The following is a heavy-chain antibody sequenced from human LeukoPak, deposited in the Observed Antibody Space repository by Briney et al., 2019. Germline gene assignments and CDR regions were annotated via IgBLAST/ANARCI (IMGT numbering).Heavy chain of an antibody. CDR1: GYTFTGYY. D-gene: IGHD3-3*01. CDR2: INPNSGGT. V-gene: IGHV1-2*02. Sequence: ASVKVSCKASGYTFTGYYMHWVRQAPGQGLEWMGWINPNSGGTNYAQKFQGRVTMTRDTSISTAYMELSRLRSDDTAGYYCARDSQVPGITIFGVVIKPSRGNYMDVWGKGTTVTVSS. CDR3: ARDSQVPGITIFGVVIKPSRGNYMDV. J-gene: IGHJ6*03.